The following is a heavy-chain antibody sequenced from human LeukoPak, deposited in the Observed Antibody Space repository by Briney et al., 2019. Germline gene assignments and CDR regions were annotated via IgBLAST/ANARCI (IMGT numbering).Heavy chain of an antibody. D-gene: IGHD6-13*01. CDR2: ISSSSSYT. V-gene: IGHV3-21*05. J-gene: IGHJ4*02. CDR1: GFTFSSYW. Sequence: GGSLRLSCTASGFTFSSYWMHWVRQAPGKGLEWISYISSSSSYTDYADSVKGRFTISRDNAKSALYLHLNSLRLEDTAVYYCAAGTAADFWGQGTLVTVSS. CDR3: AAGTAADF.